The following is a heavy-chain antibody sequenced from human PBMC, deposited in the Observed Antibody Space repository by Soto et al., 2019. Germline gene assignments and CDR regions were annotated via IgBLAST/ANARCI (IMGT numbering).Heavy chain of an antibody. CDR3: ARAQFYSGSGNYNNLMFDA. V-gene: IGHV4-30-2*01. D-gene: IGHD3-10*01. Sequence: NPSATLSLTCAVSGPSIGGFGYSWRWIRQPPGGGLEWIGYMYHSGTFLKSPSLKTRLTMSLDMSKNQFSLTLNSMTAADTAVYYCARAQFYSGSGNYNNLMFDAWGQG. CDR2: MYHSGTF. CDR1: GPSIGGFGYS. J-gene: IGHJ5*02.